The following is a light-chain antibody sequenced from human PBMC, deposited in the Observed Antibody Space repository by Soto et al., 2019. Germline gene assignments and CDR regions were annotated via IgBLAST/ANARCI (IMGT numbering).Light chain of an antibody. CDR3: QQFSSYPLT. V-gene: IGKV3-20*01. CDR1: QSVSNNY. J-gene: IGKJ4*01. Sequence: EIVMTLSPATLSVSPGEGATLSCRASQSVSNNYLAWYQQKPGQAPRLLIYGASNRATGIPDRFSGGGSGTDFILTISRLEPEDFAVYYCQQFSSYPLTFGGGTKVDIK. CDR2: GAS.